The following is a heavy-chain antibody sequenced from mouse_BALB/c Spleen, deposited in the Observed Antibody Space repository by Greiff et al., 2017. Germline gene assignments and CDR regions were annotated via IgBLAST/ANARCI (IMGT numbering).Heavy chain of an antibody. V-gene: IGHV5-17*02. Sequence: EVQGVESGGGLVQPGGSRKLSCAASGFTFSSFGMHWVRQAPEKGLEWVAYISSGSSTIYYADTVKGRFTISRDNPKNTLFLQMTSLRSEDTAMYYCARRYYYAMHYWGQGTSVTVSS. CDR3: ARRYYYAMHY. CDR1: GFTFSSFG. J-gene: IGHJ4*01. CDR2: ISSGSSTI.